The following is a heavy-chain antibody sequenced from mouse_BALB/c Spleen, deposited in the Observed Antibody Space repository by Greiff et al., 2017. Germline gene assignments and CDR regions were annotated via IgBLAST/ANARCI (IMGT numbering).Heavy chain of an antibody. D-gene: IGHD2-4*01. Sequence: VKLVESGPGLVAPSQSLSITCTVSGFSLTSYGVHWVRQPPGKGLEWVGVIWAGGSTNYNSALMSRLSISKDNSKSQVFLKMNNLQTDDTAMYYCARTYYDRNAMDYWGQGTSVTVSS. CDR3: ARTYYDRNAMDY. CDR2: IWAGGST. CDR1: GFSLTSYG. J-gene: IGHJ4*01. V-gene: IGHV2-9*02.